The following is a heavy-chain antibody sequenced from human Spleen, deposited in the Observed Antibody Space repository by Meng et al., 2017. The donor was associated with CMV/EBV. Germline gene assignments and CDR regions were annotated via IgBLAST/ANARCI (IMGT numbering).Heavy chain of an antibody. Sequence: VWRGGCRWARLQPGASLGLPCYACDVTFSSYWMHWARQAPGKGTEWVEFIRNDDSDKYYGDSVNGRFTISRDSSMNTVDLQMNSLRTEDTAVYYCAKDDPVFHYWGQGTLVTVSS. CDR2: IRNDDSDK. J-gene: IGHJ4*02. V-gene: IGHV3-30*02. CDR3: AKDDPVFHY. CDR1: DVTFSSYW.